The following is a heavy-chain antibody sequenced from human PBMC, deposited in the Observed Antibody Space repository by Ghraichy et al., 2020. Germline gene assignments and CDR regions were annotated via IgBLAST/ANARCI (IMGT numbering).Heavy chain of an antibody. CDR2: IKQDGSEK. J-gene: IGHJ4*02. V-gene: IGHV3-7*01. Sequence: GGSLRLSCAASGFTFSSYWMSWVRQAPGKGLEWVANIKQDGSEKYYVDSVKGRFTISRDNAKNSLYLQMNSLRAEDTAVYYCARVFYEGEDYFDYWGQGTLVTVSS. CDR1: GFTFSSYW. D-gene: IGHD2/OR15-2a*01. CDR3: ARVFYEGEDYFDY.